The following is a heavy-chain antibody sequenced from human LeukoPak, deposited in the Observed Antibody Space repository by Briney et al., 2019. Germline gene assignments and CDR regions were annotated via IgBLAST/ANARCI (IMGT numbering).Heavy chain of an antibody. CDR3: ATAYYDYVWGSYRTPSSFDY. Sequence: SETLSLTCTVSGDSINSRSYYWDWIRQPPGKGLEWIGNLYYGGNTHYNPSLKSRVTISADTSNNQFSLNLSSVTAADTAVYYCATAYYDYVWGSYRTPSSFDYWGQGTLVTVSS. V-gene: IGHV4-39*01. J-gene: IGHJ4*02. D-gene: IGHD3-16*02. CDR2: LYYGGNT. CDR1: GDSINSRSYY.